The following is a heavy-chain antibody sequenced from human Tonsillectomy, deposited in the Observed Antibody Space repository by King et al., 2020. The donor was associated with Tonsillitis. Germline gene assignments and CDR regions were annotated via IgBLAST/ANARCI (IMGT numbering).Heavy chain of an antibody. D-gene: IGHD4-17*01. CDR1: GFTVSNSY. J-gene: IGHJ2*01. CDR3: ARDLTVTTPWYFDL. V-gene: IGHV3-53*01. Sequence: VQLVESGGGLIQPGGSLRLSCAASGFTVSNSYLSWVRQAPGKGLEWISIIYSGGNTYYADSVKGRFTISRDNSNNTLYLQMNSLRAEETAVYYCARDLTVTTPWYFDLWGRGTLVTVSS. CDR2: IYSGGNT.